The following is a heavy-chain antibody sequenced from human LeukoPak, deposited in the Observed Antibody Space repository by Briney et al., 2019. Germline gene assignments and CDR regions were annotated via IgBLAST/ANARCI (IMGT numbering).Heavy chain of an antibody. CDR3: ARDVKDGSGSYFDY. Sequence: KPSETLSLTCTVSGGSIGTYSWNWIWQPPGKGLEWIGYMYYSGSTNYNPSLKSRVTISVDTSKNQFSLKLSSVTAADTAVYYCARDVKDGSGSYFDYWGQGTLVTVSS. V-gene: IGHV4-59*01. D-gene: IGHD3-10*01. J-gene: IGHJ4*02. CDR2: MYYSGST. CDR1: GGSIGTYS.